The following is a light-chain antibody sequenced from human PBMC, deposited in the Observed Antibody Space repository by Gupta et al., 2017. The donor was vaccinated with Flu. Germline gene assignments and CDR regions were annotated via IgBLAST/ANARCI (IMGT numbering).Light chain of an antibody. CDR2: GAT. Sequence: DIQMTQSPSSLCTSVGDRITITCRACQNIYSFINCYQHKPGKAPDLLIYGATSLQRGVPSRFSGSGAGKDFTPTISSLQPEDFATYYCQQSYSTPWTFGQGTKVEIK. V-gene: IGKV1-39*01. J-gene: IGKJ1*01. CDR1: QNIYSF. CDR3: QQSYSTPWT.